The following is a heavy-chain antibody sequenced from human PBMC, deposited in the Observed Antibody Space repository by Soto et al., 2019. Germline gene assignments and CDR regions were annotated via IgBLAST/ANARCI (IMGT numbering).Heavy chain of an antibody. CDR3: TAGPR. V-gene: IGHV3-15*01. CDR2: IKSKVDGGTT. Sequence: GGSLRLSCAASGFSFSDAWMNWVRQAPGQGPEWVGRIKSKVDGGTTDYAASLKGRLTISRDDSKSTVYLQMNRLRIEDTAVYYCTAGPRWGQGTLVTVSS. CDR1: GFSFSDAW. J-gene: IGHJ4*02.